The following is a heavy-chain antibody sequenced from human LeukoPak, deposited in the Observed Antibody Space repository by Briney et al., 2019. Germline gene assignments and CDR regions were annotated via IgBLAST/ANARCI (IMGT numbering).Heavy chain of an antibody. CDR3: ARGKSFGYSSKYYYYYYMDV. V-gene: IGHV4-39*07. Sequence: PETLSLTCSVSGDSISTTTYYWGWIRQPPGKGLEWIGSMHSGGNTYYNPSLKGRATMSVDTSKSQFSLKLTSVTAADTAVYYCARGKSFGYSSKYYYYYYMDVWGKGTTVTISS. J-gene: IGHJ6*03. CDR2: MHSGGNT. D-gene: IGHD3-16*01. CDR1: GDSISTTTYY.